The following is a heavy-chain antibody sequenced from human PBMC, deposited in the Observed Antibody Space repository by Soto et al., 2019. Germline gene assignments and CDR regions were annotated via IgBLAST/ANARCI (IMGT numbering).Heavy chain of an antibody. D-gene: IGHD2-8*01. CDR1: GYTCTSYG. V-gene: IGHV1-18*01. CDR3: AAGYCTNGVCSESFDY. CDR2: ISAYNGNT. Sequence: QVQLVQSGAEVKKPGASVKVSCKASGYTCTSYGSSWVRQAPGQGLEWMGWISAYNGNTNYAQKLQGRGTRTTDTCTSTAYMELRRLRSDDAAVYYVAAGYCTNGVCSESFDYWGQGTLVTVSS. J-gene: IGHJ4*02.